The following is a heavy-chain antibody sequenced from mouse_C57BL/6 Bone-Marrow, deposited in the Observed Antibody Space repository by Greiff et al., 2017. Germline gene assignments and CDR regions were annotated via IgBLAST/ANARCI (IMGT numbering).Heavy chain of an antibody. Sequence: QVQLQQSGAELVRPGASVTMSCKASGYTFTDYEMHWVKQTPVHGLEWIGAIDPETGGTAYNQKFKGKAILTADKSSSTAYMELRSLTSEDSAVYYCTRPTMVTTEVNDYAMDYWGQGTSVTVSS. CDR2: IDPETGGT. V-gene: IGHV1-15*01. CDR1: GYTFTDYE. CDR3: TRPTMVTTEVNDYAMDY. J-gene: IGHJ4*01. D-gene: IGHD2-9*01.